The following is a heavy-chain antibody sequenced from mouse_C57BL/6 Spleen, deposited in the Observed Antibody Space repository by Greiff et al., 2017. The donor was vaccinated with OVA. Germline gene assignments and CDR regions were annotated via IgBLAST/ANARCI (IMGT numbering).Heavy chain of an antibody. CDR3: ARQGSSGYPFAY. Sequence: EVKLMESGGGLVQPGGSLKLSCAASGFTFSDYGMAWVRQAPRKGPEWVAFISNLAYSIYYADTVTGRFTISRENAKNTLYLEMSSLRSEDTAMYYCARQGSSGYPFAYWGQGTLVTVSA. J-gene: IGHJ3*01. CDR1: GFTFSDYG. V-gene: IGHV5-15*01. D-gene: IGHD3-2*02. CDR2: ISNLAYSI.